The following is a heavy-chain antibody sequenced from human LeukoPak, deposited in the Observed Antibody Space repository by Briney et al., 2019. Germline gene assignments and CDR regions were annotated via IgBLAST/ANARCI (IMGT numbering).Heavy chain of an antibody. V-gene: IGHV4-34*01. D-gene: IGHD2-2*02. J-gene: IGHJ5*02. CDR3: ARGRRGVVVPAAIRKGNWFDP. CDR2: INHSGST. Sequence: PSETLSLTCAVYGGSFSGYYWSWIRQPPGKGLEWIGEINHSGSTNYNPSLKSRVTISVDTSKNQFSLKLSSVTAADTAVYYCARGRRGVVVPAAIRKGNWFDPWGQGTLVTVSS. CDR1: GGSFSGYY.